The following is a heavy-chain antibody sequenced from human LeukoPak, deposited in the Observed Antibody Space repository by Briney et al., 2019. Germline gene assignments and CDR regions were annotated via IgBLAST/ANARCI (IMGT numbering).Heavy chain of an antibody. Sequence: ASVKVSCKASGGTFSSYAISWVRQAPGQGLEWMGGIIPIFGTANYAQKFQGRVTITADESTSTAYMELSSLRSEDTAVYYCARARGYYDILTGTAPNWFDPWGQGTLVTVSS. CDR2: IIPIFGTA. CDR3: ARARGYYDILTGTAPNWFDP. D-gene: IGHD3-9*01. CDR1: GGTFSSYA. V-gene: IGHV1-69*13. J-gene: IGHJ5*02.